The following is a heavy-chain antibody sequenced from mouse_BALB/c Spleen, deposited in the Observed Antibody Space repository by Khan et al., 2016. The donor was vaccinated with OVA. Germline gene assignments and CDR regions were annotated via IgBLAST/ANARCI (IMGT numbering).Heavy chain of an antibody. CDR2: IYPGTTDT. D-gene: IGHD4-1*01. Sequence: VQLQQPGTVLARPGASVKMSCKASGYTFTSYWMHWVKQGPGQGLEWIGDIYPGTTDTNYNHKFKGKAKLTAVTSTSTAYMELYSLTNEDSAVYYCTRRNWDVAWFAYWGQGTLVTVSA. CDR1: GYTFTSYW. J-gene: IGHJ3*01. V-gene: IGHV1-5*01. CDR3: TRRNWDVAWFAY.